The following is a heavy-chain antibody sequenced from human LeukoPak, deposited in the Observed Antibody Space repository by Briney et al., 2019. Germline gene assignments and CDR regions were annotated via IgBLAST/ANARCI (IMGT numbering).Heavy chain of an antibody. V-gene: IGHV3-53*01. J-gene: IGHJ4*02. CDR3: ARDSSYDTSGHYY. CDR1: GFTVSSNY. D-gene: IGHD3-22*01. Sequence: PGRSLRLSCAASGFTVSSNYMSWVRQAPGKGLEWVSVIYSGGSTYSADSVKGRFTISRDNSKNTLYLQMNSLRAEDTAVYYCARDSSYDTSGHYYWGQGTLVTVSS. CDR2: IYSGGST.